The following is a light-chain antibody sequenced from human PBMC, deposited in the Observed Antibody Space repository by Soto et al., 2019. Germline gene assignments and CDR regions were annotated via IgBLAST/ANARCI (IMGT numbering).Light chain of an antibody. J-gene: IGKJ3*01. CDR1: QSVSSIN. Sequence: EIVLTQSPGTLSLSPGERATLSCRASQSVSSINLAWYQQKPGQAPRLLIYGASSRATGIPDRFSGSGSGTGFTLTISRLEPEDFAVYYCQQYGSSPFTFGPGTKVDIK. CDR3: QQYGSSPFT. V-gene: IGKV3-20*01. CDR2: GAS.